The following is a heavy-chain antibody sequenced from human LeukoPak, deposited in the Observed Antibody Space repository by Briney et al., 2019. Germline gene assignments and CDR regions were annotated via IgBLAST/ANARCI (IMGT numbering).Heavy chain of an antibody. CDR2: ISGSFSTT. CDR3: AKGGTVIARLIAAD. D-gene: IGHD6-6*01. J-gene: IGHJ4*02. V-gene: IGHV3-23*01. CDR1: GFTFSTYA. Sequence: KPGGSLRLSCAASGFTFSTYAMSWVRQAPGKGLEWVSSISGSFSTTYYADSVKGRFTISRDNSENTLYLQMNSLRAEDTAVYYCAKGGTVIARLIAADWGQGTLVTVSS.